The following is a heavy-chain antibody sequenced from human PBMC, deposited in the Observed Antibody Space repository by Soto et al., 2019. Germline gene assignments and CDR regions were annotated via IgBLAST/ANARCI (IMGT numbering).Heavy chain of an antibody. CDR2: ISYDGTSN. D-gene: IGHD3-10*01. CDR1: GFTFGYYA. CDR3: ARDSMGFDY. J-gene: IGHJ4*02. Sequence: GGSLRLCCAASGFTFGYYAIHWVRQDPGKGLEWMSFISYDGTSNNDADSVKGRFTISRDNSKNTLYLQMNSLRPEDTAVYYCARDSMGFDYWGQGTLVTVSS. V-gene: IGHV3-30-3*01.